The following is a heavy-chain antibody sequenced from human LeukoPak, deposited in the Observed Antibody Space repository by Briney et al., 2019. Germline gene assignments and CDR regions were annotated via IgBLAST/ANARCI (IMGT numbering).Heavy chain of an antibody. J-gene: IGHJ4*02. CDR3: ARRPGIAAAGTLFDY. CDR2: IYYRVTS. V-gene: IGHV4-59*01. Sequence: SETLSLTCTVSGDSISTYYWSWIRQPPGKGLEWIGYIYYRVTSDYNPSLKSRVTMSVDMSTRQISLKLSSVTAADTAVYYCARRPGIAAAGTLFDYWGQGTLVTVSS. CDR1: GDSISTYY. D-gene: IGHD6-13*01.